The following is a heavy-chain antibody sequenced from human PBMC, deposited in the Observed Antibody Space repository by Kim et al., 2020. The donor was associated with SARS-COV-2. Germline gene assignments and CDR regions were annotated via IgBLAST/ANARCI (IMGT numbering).Heavy chain of an antibody. Sequence: GGSLRLSCAASGFTFSSYGMTWVRQAPGKGLEWVSTVSGSGTTTFYADSVKGRFTFSRDNSKNTLSLLMNSLRVEDTAVYYCAKHRGSGSNSYFDSWGQG. J-gene: IGHJ4*02. CDR1: GFTFSSYG. D-gene: IGHD3-10*01. CDR2: VSGSGTTT. CDR3: AKHRGSGSNSYFDS. V-gene: IGHV3-23*01.